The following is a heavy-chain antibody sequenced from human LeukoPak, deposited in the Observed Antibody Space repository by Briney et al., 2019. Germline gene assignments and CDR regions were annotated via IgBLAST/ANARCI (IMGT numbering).Heavy chain of an antibody. CDR1: GFTFSSYA. D-gene: IGHD3-22*01. CDR2: ISWNSGSI. J-gene: IGHJ4*02. Sequence: GGSLRLSCAASGFTFSSYAMSWVRQAPGKGLEWVSGISWNSGSIGYADSVKGRFTISRDNAKNSLYLQMNSLRAEDTALYYCAKDNYYDSSGYIDYWGQGTLVTVSS. V-gene: IGHV3-9*01. CDR3: AKDNYYDSSGYIDY.